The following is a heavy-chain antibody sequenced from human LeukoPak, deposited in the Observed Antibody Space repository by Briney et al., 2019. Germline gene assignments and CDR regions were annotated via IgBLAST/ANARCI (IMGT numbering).Heavy chain of an antibody. D-gene: IGHD5-12*01. Sequence: PGRSLRLSCAASGFTFDDYAMHWVRQAPGKGLEWVSGISWNSGSIGYADSVKGRFTISRDNAKNSLYLQMNSLRAEDTALYYCAKDSNSGYDRGYFDYWGQGTLVTVSS. CDR2: ISWNSGSI. CDR3: AKDSNSGYDRGYFDY. CDR1: GFTFDDYA. V-gene: IGHV3-9*01. J-gene: IGHJ4*02.